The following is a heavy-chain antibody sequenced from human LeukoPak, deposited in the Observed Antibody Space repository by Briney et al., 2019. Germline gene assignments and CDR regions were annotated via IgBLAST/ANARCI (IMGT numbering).Heavy chain of an antibody. CDR2: IYYSGST. CDR1: GGSFSGYY. J-gene: IGHJ3*02. V-gene: IGHV4-34*01. Sequence: SETLSLTCAVYGGSFSGYYWGWIRQPPGKGLEWIGSIYYSGSTYYNPSLKSRVTISVDTSKNQYSLKLSSVTAADTAVYYCARARSSGWENDAFDIWGQGTMVTVSS. CDR3: ARARSSGWENDAFDI. D-gene: IGHD6-19*01.